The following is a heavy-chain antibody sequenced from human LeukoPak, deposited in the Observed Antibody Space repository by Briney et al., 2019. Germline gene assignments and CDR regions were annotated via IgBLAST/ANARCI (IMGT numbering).Heavy chain of an antibody. Sequence: GGSLRLSCAASGFTFSSYSMNWVRQAPGKGLEWVSYISSSSSTIYYADSVKGRFTISRDNAKNSLYLQMNSLRAEDTAVYYCARGLTADYWGQGTLVTVSS. D-gene: IGHD4/OR15-4a*01. J-gene: IGHJ4*02. CDR1: GFTFSSYS. V-gene: IGHV3-48*01. CDR3: ARGLTADY. CDR2: ISSSSSTI.